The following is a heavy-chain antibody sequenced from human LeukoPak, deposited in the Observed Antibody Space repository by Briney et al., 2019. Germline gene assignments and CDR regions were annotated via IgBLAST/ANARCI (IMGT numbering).Heavy chain of an antibody. CDR2: ISSSSSYI. J-gene: IGHJ4*02. CDR3: ARDLGIAAAAWDY. V-gene: IGHV3-21*01. CDR1: GFTFSSYS. Sequence: GGSLRLSCAASGFTFSSYSMNWVRQAPGKGLEWVSSISSSSSYIYYADSVKGRFTISRDNAKNSLYLQMNSLRAEDTAVYYCARDLGIAAAAWDYWGQGTLVTVSS. D-gene: IGHD6-13*01.